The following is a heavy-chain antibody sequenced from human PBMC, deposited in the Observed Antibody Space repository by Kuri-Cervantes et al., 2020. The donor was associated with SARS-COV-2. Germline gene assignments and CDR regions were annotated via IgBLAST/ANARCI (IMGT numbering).Heavy chain of an antibody. V-gene: IGHV3-23*01. CDR2: ISSGGDRT. D-gene: IGHD1-1*01. J-gene: IGHJ4*02. Sequence: GESLKISCAASDFTFNTYAMGWVRQAPGKGLEWVSVISSGGDRTYYADSVTGRFTLSRDNAKNMLFLQMNSLRAEDTAVYYCVRDGDHWNFDYWGQGTLVTVSS. CDR3: VRDGDHWNFDY. CDR1: DFTFNTYA.